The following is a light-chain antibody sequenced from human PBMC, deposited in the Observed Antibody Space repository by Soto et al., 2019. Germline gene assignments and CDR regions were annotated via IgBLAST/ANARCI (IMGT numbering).Light chain of an antibody. V-gene: IGKV3-15*01. CDR3: QQYNNWPPTGT. Sequence: EIVMTQSPATLSVSPGERATLSCRASQSVSSNLAWYQQKPGQAPRLLIYGESTRATGIPARFSGSGSGTEFTLTISSLQSEDFAVYYCQQYNNWPPTGTCGQGTKVEIK. CDR2: GES. CDR1: QSVSSN. J-gene: IGKJ1*01.